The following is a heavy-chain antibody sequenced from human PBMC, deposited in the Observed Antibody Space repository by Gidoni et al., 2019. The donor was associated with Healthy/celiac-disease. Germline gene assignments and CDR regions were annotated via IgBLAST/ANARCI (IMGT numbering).Heavy chain of an antibody. CDR2: MNPNSGNT. CDR1: GYTFTSHD. D-gene: IGHD3-3*01. V-gene: IGHV1-8*01. J-gene: IGHJ4*02. Sequence: QVQLVQSGAEVKKPGASVKVSCKSSGYTFTSHDINWVRQATGQGLEWMGWMNPNSGNTGYEQKFQGRVTMTRNTSISTAYMELSSLRSEDTAVYYCAIGEYYDFWSGDYWGQGTLVTVSS. CDR3: AIGEYYDFWSGDY.